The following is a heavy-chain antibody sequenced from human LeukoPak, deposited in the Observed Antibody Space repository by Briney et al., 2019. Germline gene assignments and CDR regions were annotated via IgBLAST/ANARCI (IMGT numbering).Heavy chain of an antibody. CDR3: ARDASGWYYLDF. J-gene: IGHJ4*02. CDR1: GYTFTSYG. D-gene: IGHD6-19*01. Sequence: ASVKVSCKASGYTFTSYGISWVRQAPGQGLEWMGWISTYNSYTNYAQKLQGRVTMTTDTSTSKAYMEVRSLRSDDTAVYYCARDASGWYYLDFWGQGTLVTVSS. CDR2: ISTYNSYT. V-gene: IGHV1-18*01.